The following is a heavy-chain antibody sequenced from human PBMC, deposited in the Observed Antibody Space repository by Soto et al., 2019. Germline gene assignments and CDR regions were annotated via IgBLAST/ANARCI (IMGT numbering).Heavy chain of an antibody. CDR3: ARDRRGYSGYGYGMDV. J-gene: IGHJ6*02. CDR1: GFTFSSYS. Sequence: EVQLVESGGGLVKPGGSLRLSCAASGFTFSSYSMNWVRQAPGKGLEWVSSISSSSSYIYYADSVKGRFTISRDNAKNSLYLQMNSLRAEDTAVYYCARDRRGYSGYGYGMDVWGQGTTVTVSS. CDR2: ISSSSSYI. D-gene: IGHD5-12*01. V-gene: IGHV3-21*01.